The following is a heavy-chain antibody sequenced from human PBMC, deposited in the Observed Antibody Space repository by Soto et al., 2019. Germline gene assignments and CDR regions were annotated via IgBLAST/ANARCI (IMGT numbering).Heavy chain of an antibody. J-gene: IGHJ5*02. CDR2: IKSKGGGETT. D-gene: IGHD3-3*01. CDR3: AHQGDFFDTILS. CDR1: GLSFSAAW. V-gene: IGHV3-15*07. Sequence: EVPLVESGGGLVKPGESLRLSCAVSGLSFSAAWMKWVRQAPGNGLEWVGRIKSKGGGETTDYAAPVKGRFTISRDDSKNTLYLQMNSLKTEDTAVYYCAHQGDFFDTILSWGQGALVTVSS.